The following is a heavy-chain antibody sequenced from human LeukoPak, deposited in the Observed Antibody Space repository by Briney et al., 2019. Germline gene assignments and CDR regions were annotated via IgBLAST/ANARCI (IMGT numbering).Heavy chain of an antibody. CDR1: VYIFTRYY. V-gene: IGHV1-2*02. Sequence: GGSVKVSCKASVYIFTRYYMHWVRQARGQGGEGMGWINHNSGGTNYAHKFQSRVTMTRDKSISTAYLELSRLSSDDTAVYYCARGYGSGSYSAFDIWGQGTMVTVSS. J-gene: IGHJ3*02. CDR3: ARGYGSGSYSAFDI. D-gene: IGHD3-10*01. CDR2: INHNSGGT.